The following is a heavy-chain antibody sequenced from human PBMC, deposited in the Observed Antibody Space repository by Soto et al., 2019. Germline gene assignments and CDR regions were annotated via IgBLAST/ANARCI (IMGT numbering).Heavy chain of an antibody. CDR3: ARGHIAAAGTCDY. D-gene: IGHD6-13*01. CDR1: GFTFSSYS. V-gene: IGHV3-21*01. Sequence: GGSLRLSYAASGFTFSSYSMNWVRQAPGKGLEWVSSISSSSSYIYYADSVKGRFTISRDNAKNSLYLQMNSLRAEDTAVYYCARGHIAAAGTCDYWGQGTLVTVSS. J-gene: IGHJ4*02. CDR2: ISSSSSYI.